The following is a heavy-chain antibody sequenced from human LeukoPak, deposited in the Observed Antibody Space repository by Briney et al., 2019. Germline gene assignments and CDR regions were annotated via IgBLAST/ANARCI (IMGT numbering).Heavy chain of an antibody. V-gene: IGHV1-69*13. CDR2: IIPIFGTA. J-gene: IGHJ4*02. CDR3: ARQYQLDAYFDY. D-gene: IGHD2-2*01. CDR1: GGTFSSDA. Sequence: ASVKVSCKASGGTFSSDAISWVRQAPGQGLEWMGGIIPIFGTANYAQKFQGRVTITADESTSTAYMELSSLRSEDTAVYYCARQYQLDAYFDYWGQGTLVTVSS.